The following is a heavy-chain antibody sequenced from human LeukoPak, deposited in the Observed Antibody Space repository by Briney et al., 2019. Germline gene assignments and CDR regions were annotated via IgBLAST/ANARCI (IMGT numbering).Heavy chain of an antibody. D-gene: IGHD6-6*01. Sequence: PGGSLRLSCSVSGFTFSTFAMHWVRQAPGTGLKYVSAISKNGGSTFYADSVKGRFTISRDNSKNTLYLQMTSLRPEDSGVYYCVKKSSSSDDCWGLGTLVTVSS. CDR3: VKKSSSSDDC. V-gene: IGHV3-64D*06. J-gene: IGHJ4*02. CDR2: ISKNGGST. CDR1: GFTFSTFA.